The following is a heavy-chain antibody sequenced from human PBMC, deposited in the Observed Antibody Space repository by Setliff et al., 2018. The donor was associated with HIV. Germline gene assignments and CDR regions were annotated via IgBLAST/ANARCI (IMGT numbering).Heavy chain of an antibody. CDR1: YVSISGHY. Sequence: PSETLSLTCTVSYVSISGHYWTWIRQPPGKGLEWIGYIHHSGGTQYNPSLMSRLTMSVDSSKNQFSLSLSSVTAADTAVYYCARLPDINSWPFDYWARGTLVTVSS. CDR3: ARLPDINSWPFDY. V-gene: IGHV4-59*11. CDR2: IHHSGGT. D-gene: IGHD6-13*01. J-gene: IGHJ4*02.